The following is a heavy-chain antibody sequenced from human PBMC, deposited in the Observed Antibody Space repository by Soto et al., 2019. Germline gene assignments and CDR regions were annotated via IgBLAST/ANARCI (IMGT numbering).Heavy chain of an antibody. CDR2: INHSGST. Sequence: PSETLSLTCAVYGGSFSGYYWSWIRQPPGKGLEWIGEINHSGSTNYNPSLKSRVTISVDTSKNQFSLKLSSVTAADTAVYYCARVRIKLERRKGHFDYWGQGTLVTVSS. V-gene: IGHV4-34*01. J-gene: IGHJ4*02. CDR1: GGSFSGYY. D-gene: IGHD1-1*01. CDR3: ARVRIKLERRKGHFDY.